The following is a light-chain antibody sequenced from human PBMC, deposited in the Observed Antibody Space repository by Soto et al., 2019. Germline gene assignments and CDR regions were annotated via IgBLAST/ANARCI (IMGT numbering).Light chain of an antibody. V-gene: IGKV4-1*01. Sequence: DIVMTQSPDSLAVSLGERATINCKSSQSLLYTSNNQNNLAWYQQKPGQPPKLLIYWASTRESGVPDRFSGSGSGADFTLTISSLQAEDVAVYYCQQYYSAPITFGQGTRLEIK. CDR3: QQYYSAPIT. CDR1: QSLLYTSNNQNN. J-gene: IGKJ5*01. CDR2: WAS.